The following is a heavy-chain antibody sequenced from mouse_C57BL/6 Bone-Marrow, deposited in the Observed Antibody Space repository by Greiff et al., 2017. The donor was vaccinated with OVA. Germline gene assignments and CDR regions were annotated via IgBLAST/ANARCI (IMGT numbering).Heavy chain of an antibody. CDR3: ARTTVVWYFDV. D-gene: IGHD1-1*01. J-gene: IGHJ1*03. CDR1: GYAFTNYL. V-gene: IGHV1-54*01. CDR2: INPGSGGT. Sequence: VQLVESGAELVRPGTSVKVSCKASGYAFTNYLIEWVKQRPGQGLEWIGVINPGSGGTNYNEKFKGKATLTADKSSSTAYMQLSSLTSEDSAVYFCARTTVVWYFDVWGTGTTVTVSS.